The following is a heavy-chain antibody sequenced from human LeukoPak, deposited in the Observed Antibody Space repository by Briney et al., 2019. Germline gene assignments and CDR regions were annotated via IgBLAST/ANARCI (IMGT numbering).Heavy chain of an antibody. CDR3: ARGEPTKQLWERYYYYYMDV. J-gene: IGHJ6*03. Sequence: GGSLRLSCAASGITFSSYGMSWVRQAPGKGLEWVSSISSTGGTTYYADSVKGRFTISRDNSKNTLYLQMNSLRAEDTAVYYCARGEPTKQLWERYYYYYMDVWGKGTTVTISS. V-gene: IGHV3-23*01. CDR1: GITFSSYG. CDR2: ISSTGGTT. D-gene: IGHD5-18*01.